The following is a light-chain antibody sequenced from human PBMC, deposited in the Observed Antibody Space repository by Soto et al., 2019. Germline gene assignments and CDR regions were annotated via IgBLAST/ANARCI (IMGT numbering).Light chain of an antibody. CDR3: SSYTGSGAFYV. CDR2: DVN. CDR1: TTDVDGYDY. V-gene: IGLV2-14*03. Sequence: QSVLTQPASVSGSPGQSITISCTGATTDVDGYDYVSWYQQHPGQAPKLMIFDVNNRPSGVSGRFSGSKSGDTASLTISGLQAEDDGDYYCSSYTGSGAFYVFGSGTKLTVL. J-gene: IGLJ1*01.